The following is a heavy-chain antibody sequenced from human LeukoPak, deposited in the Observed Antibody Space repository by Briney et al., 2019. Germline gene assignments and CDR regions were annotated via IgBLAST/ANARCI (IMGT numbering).Heavy chain of an antibody. J-gene: IGHJ5*02. V-gene: IGHV3-30*02. CDR3: ARDYYDSSGSSWFDP. D-gene: IGHD3-22*01. CDR2: IRYDESNQ. Sequence: GGSLRLSCAASGFTFNNCGMHWVRQAPGKGLEWMAFIRYDESNQYHADSVKGRFTISRDNSKNTLYLQMTSLRAEDTALYYCARDYYDSSGSSWFDPWGQGTLVTVSS. CDR1: GFTFNNCG.